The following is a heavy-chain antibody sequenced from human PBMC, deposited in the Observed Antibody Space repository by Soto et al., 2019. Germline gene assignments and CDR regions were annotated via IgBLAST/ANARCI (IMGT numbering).Heavy chain of an antibody. CDR3: AKDWYHTIDS. CDR2: INSDGSSI. D-gene: IGHD1-20*01. Sequence: PRGSLRLSCATSGFDFSNTWIHWVRQVPGQGLWWVSRINSDGSSIIYADSVKGRFTLSRDNAKNTVHLQMSSLRVEDTAVYYCAKDWYHTIDSWGQGIPVTVSS. V-gene: IGHV3-74*01. J-gene: IGHJ4*02. CDR1: GFDFSNTW.